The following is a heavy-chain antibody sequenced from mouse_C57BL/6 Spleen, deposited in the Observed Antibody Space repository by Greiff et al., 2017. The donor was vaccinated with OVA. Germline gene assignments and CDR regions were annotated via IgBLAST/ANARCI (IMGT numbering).Heavy chain of an antibody. CDR2: IDPSDSNT. D-gene: IGHD1-1*01. J-gene: IGHJ2*01. V-gene: IGHV1-50*01. CDR3: ARYGRAY. CDR1: GYTFTSYW. Sequence: QVQLQQPGAELVKPGASVKLSCKASGYTFTSYWMQWVKQRPGQGLEWIGEIDPSDSNTNYNQKFKGKATLTVDTSSSTAYMQLSSLTSEDSAVYYCARYGRAYWGQGTTLTVSS.